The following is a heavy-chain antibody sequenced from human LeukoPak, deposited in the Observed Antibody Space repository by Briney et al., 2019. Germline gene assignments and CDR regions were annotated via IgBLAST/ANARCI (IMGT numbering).Heavy chain of an antibody. J-gene: IGHJ4*02. Sequence: SETLSLTCAVYGGSFSGYYWSWIRQPPGKGLEWIGEINHSGSTNYNPSLKSRVTISVDTSKNQFSLKLSSATAADTAVYYCARFGYCSSTSCYGPFDYWGQGTLVTVSS. V-gene: IGHV4-34*01. CDR1: GGSFSGYY. D-gene: IGHD2-2*01. CDR2: INHSGST. CDR3: ARFGYCSSTSCYGPFDY.